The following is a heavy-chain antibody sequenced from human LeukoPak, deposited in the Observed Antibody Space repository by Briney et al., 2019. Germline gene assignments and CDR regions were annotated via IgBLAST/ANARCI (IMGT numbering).Heavy chain of an antibody. J-gene: IGHJ3*02. CDR1: GFTFTSSA. D-gene: IGHD4-17*01. CDR3: AAATTVTTVDAFDI. V-gene: IGHV1-58*01. CDR2: IVVGSGNT. Sequence: EASVKVSCKASGFTFTSSAAQWVRQARGQRLEWIGWIVVGSGNTNYAQKFQERVTITRDMSTSTAYMELSSLRSEDTAVYYCAAATTVTTVDAFDIWGQGTMVTVSS.